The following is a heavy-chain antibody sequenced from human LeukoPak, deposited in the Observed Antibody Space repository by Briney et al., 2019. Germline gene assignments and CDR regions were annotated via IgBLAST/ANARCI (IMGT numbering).Heavy chain of an antibody. CDR1: GFPFSSSA. CDR2: IKSKTDGGTT. D-gene: IGHD3/OR15-3a*01. V-gene: IGHV3-15*01. J-gene: IGHJ3*02. Sequence: PGGSLRLSCAASGFPFSSSAMSRVRQAPGKGLEWVGRIKSKTDGGTTDYAAPVKGRFTISRDDSKNTLYLQMNSLKTEDTAVYYCTTDGLPDAFDIWGQGTMVTVSS. CDR3: TTDGLPDAFDI.